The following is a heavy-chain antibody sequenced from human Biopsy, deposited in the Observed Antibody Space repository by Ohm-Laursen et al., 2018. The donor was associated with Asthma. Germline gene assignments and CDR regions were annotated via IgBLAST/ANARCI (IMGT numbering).Heavy chain of an antibody. CDR3: AGFCSGGNCPDH. D-gene: IGHD2-15*01. CDR1: GVSIRSYY. V-gene: IGHV4-59*01. J-gene: IGHJ4*02. Sequence: SETLSLTCTVSGVSIRSYYWTWIRQPPGKGLEWIGNIHYSGSTYSNPSLKSRVTISVDTSKKQISLRLSSVIAADTAVYYCAGFCSGGNCPDHWGQGNLVTVSS. CDR2: IHYSGST.